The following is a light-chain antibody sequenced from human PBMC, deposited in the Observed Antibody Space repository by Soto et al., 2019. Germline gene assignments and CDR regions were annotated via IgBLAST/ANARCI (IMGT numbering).Light chain of an antibody. V-gene: IGLV2-8*01. CDR3: SSYAGRDSWI. Sequence: QSALTQPASVSGSPGQSITISCTGTSSDVGGYNYVSWYQQHPGKAPKLIVYEVNRRPSGVPDRFSGSKSGNTASLTVSGLQAEDEADYHCSSYAGRDSWIFGGGTKLTVL. CDR1: SSDVGGYNY. J-gene: IGLJ2*01. CDR2: EVN.